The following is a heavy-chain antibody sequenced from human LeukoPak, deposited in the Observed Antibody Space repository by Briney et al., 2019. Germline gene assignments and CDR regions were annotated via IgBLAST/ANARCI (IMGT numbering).Heavy chain of an antibody. CDR3: AKDRVVYAFDI. V-gene: IGHV3-30*18. J-gene: IGHJ3*02. Sequence: GGSLRLSCTASRFTFSDYGMHWVRQAPGKGLEWVAFISYDGSNKYYADSVKGRFTISRDNSKNTLYLQMNSLRAEDTAVYYCAKDRVVYAFDIWGQGTMVTVSS. CDR2: ISYDGSNK. CDR1: RFTFSDYG. D-gene: IGHD3-3*01.